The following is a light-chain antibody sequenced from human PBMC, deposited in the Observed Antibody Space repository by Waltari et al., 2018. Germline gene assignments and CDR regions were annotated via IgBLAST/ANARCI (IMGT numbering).Light chain of an antibody. CDR2: DVT. V-gene: IGLV2-23*02. CDR3: CSYAGSSILI. Sequence: QSALTQPASVSGSLGQSITISCTGTSSAVGGYHYVSLYYQYPGKAPKFLIYDVTKRPSGVSNRFSGSKSGNTASLTISGLQAEDEADYYCCSYAGSSILIFGGGTKVTVL. CDR1: SSAVGGYHY. J-gene: IGLJ2*01.